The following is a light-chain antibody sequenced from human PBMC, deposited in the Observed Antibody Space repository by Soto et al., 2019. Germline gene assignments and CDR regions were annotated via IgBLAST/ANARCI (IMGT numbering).Light chain of an antibody. V-gene: IGKV1-39*01. CDR1: QPTNNY. J-gene: IGKJ1*01. CDR2: AGS. Sequence: DIQMTQSPSSLSASVGDRVTLTCRASQPTNNYLNWYQQKAGKAPKLVIYAGSSLHSGAPSRFRGGGSGTDFTLTISDLQPEDSATYFCQQSHTTPPWTFGLGTRVEI. CDR3: QQSHTTPPWT.